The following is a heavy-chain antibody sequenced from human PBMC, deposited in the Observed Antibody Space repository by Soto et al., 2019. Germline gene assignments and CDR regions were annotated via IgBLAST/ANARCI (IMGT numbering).Heavy chain of an antibody. CDR3: AILPIVARSFDY. J-gene: IGHJ4*02. Sequence: PSETLSLTCTVSGDSITSRSDYWGWIRKPPGEGLEWSGNIYYIGNTYYNPSLKSRVTISVDTSKNQFSLKLNSVTAADTAVYYFAILPIVARSFDYLGQGSLLTVSS. V-gene: IGHV4-39*01. CDR1: GDSITSRSDY. CDR2: IYYIGNT. D-gene: IGHD6-6*01.